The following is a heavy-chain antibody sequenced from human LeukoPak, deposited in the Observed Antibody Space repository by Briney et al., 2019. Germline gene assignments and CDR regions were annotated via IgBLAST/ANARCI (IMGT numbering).Heavy chain of an antibody. CDR3: ARRPLAGYYDSSGNYYYYYGMDV. CDR1: GYTFTTYG. CDR2: MNPNSGNT. J-gene: IGHJ6*02. Sequence: ASVKVSCTASGYTFTTYGISWVRQATGQGLEWMGWMNPNSGNTGYAQKFQGRVTMTRNTSISTAYMELSSLRSEDTAVYYYARRPLAGYYDSSGNYYYYYGMDVWGQGTTVTVSS. V-gene: IGHV1-8*02. D-gene: IGHD3-22*01.